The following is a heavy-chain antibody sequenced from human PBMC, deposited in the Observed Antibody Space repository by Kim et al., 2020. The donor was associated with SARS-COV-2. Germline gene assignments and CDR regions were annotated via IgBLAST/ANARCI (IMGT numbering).Heavy chain of an antibody. Sequence: GGSLRLSCAASGFTFSSYEMNWVRQAPGKGLEWVSYISSSGSTIYYADSVKGRFTISRDNAKNSLYLQMNSLRAEDTAVYYCAREVLRYFDWLSNYYYYYGMDVWGQGTTVTVSS. CDR1: GFTFSSYE. J-gene: IGHJ6*02. V-gene: IGHV3-48*03. D-gene: IGHD3-9*01. CDR2: ISSSGSTI. CDR3: AREVLRYFDWLSNYYYYYGMDV.